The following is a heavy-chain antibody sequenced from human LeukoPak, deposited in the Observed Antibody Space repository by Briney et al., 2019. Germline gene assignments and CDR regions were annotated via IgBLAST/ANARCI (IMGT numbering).Heavy chain of an antibody. V-gene: IGHV4-61*02. CDR3: ARGKGGYYDSRDPFAFDI. CDR2: IYTSGST. CDR1: GGSISSGSYY. Sequence: PSETLSLTCTVSGGSISSGSYYWSWIRQPAGKGLEWIGRIYTSGSTNYNPSLKSRVTISVDTSKNQFSLKLSSVTAADTAVYYCARGKGGYYDSRDPFAFDIWGQGTMVTVSS. J-gene: IGHJ3*02. D-gene: IGHD3-22*01.